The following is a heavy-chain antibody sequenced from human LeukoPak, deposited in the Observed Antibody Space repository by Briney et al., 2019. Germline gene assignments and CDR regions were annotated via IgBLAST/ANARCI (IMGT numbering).Heavy chain of an antibody. D-gene: IGHD3-22*01. CDR1: GGSISSYY. J-gene: IGHJ4*02. CDR2: IYYSGST. Sequence: SETLSLTCTVSGGSISSYYWSWIRQPPGKGLEWIGYIYYSGSTNYNPSLKSRVTISVDTSKNQFSLKLSSVTAADTAVYYCARGVYYYDSRGYLTSFDYWGQGTLVTVSS. CDR3: ARGVYYYDSRGYLTSFDY. V-gene: IGHV4-59*01.